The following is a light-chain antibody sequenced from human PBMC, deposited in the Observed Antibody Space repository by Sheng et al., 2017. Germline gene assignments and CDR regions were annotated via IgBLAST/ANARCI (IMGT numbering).Light chain of an antibody. CDR3: QSRDKSDRHLV. J-gene: IGLJ2*01. CDR2: EQG. Sequence: SSELTQDPSISVALGQTVTITCRGDSFSAYFATWYQQKPGQAPVLVISEQGSRPSGIPDRFSSSISENTASLTITVTQAEDEADYFCQSRDKSDRHLVFGGGTKLTVL. V-gene: IGLV3-19*01. CDR1: SFSAYF.